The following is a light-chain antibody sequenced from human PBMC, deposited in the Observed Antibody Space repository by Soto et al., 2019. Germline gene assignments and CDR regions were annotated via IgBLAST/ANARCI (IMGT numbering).Light chain of an antibody. Sequence: DIQMTQSPSSLSASVGDRVTITCRASQSISSYLNWYQQKPGKAPKLLIYAASSLQSGVPSRFSGSGSGTDFTLTSSSLQPEDFATYYCQQSSSTVTFGGGTKVEIK. J-gene: IGKJ4*01. CDR2: AAS. CDR1: QSISSY. V-gene: IGKV1-39*01. CDR3: QQSSSTVT.